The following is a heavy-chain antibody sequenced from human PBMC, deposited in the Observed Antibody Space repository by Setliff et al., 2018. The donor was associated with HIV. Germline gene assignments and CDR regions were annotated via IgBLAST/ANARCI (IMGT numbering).Heavy chain of an antibody. J-gene: IGHJ2*01. CDR2: AYHSGRT. CDR1: GYSITSGYS. Sequence: PSETLSLTCAVSGYSITSGYSWGWIRQSPGKGLEWIGNAYHSGRTYYNPSLKSRVTISVDTSKNQFSLKLSSVTAADTAVYYCASRLAVAGVYWYFDLWGRGTLVTVSS. D-gene: IGHD6-19*01. V-gene: IGHV4-38-2*01. CDR3: ASRLAVAGVYWYFDL.